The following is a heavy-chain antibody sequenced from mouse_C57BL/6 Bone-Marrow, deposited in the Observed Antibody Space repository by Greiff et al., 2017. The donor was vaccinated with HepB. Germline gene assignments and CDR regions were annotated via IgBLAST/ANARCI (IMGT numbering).Heavy chain of an antibody. D-gene: IGHD1-1*01. CDR3: ARVHYYGSSLYYFDY. CDR1: GYTFTSYW. V-gene: IGHV1-61*01. CDR2: IYPSDSET. J-gene: IGHJ2*01. Sequence: QVQLQQPGAELVRPGSSVKLSCKASGYTFTSYWMDWVKQRPGQGLEWIGNIYPSDSETHYNQKFKDKATLTVDKSSSTAYMQLSSLTSEDSAVYYCARVHYYGSSLYYFDYWGQGTTLTVSS.